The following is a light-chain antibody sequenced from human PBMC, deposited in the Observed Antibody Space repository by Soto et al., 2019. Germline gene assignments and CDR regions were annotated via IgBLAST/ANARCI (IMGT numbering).Light chain of an antibody. CDR3: SSYVGGKNPHGV. CDR1: NSDVESYNL. J-gene: IGLJ3*02. V-gene: IGLV2-14*02. Sequence: QSALTQPASVSGSPGQSITISCTGTNSDVESYNLVSWFRQHPGEAPKLIVYEGTKRPSGVPDRFSGSKSGNTASLTVSGLQAEDEAEYYCSSYVGGKNPHGVFGGGTKVTVL. CDR2: EGT.